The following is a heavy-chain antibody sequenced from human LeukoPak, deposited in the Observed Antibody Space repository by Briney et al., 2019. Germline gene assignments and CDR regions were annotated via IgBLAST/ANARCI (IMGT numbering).Heavy chain of an antibody. J-gene: IGHJ4*02. D-gene: IGHD5-12*01. V-gene: IGHV1-2*02. Sequence: ASVTVSCKASGYTFTGYFMHWMRQAPGQELEWMAWLNPNSGATNYAPKFQGRVTLTRDTTITTAYMELSRLRSDDTAVYYCARDFGRYSGYDFDLWGQGTLVTVSS. CDR1: GYTFTGYF. CDR3: ARDFGRYSGYDFDL. CDR2: LNPNSGAT.